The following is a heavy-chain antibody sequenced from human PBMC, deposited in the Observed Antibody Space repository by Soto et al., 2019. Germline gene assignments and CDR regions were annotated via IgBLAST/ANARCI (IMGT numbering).Heavy chain of an antibody. CDR2: IYFGGTT. D-gene: IGHD2-2*01. CDR3: ERLGANYQLLDP. J-gene: IGHJ5*02. Sequence: SETLSLSCTVSGGSLSPNYWTWSRQPPGKGLEWVGYIYFGGTTSYNPSLRSRGTISLETSNSQFSLRLSSGTAADTAAYYCERLGANYQLLDPWG. CDR1: GGSLSPNY. V-gene: IGHV4-4*09.